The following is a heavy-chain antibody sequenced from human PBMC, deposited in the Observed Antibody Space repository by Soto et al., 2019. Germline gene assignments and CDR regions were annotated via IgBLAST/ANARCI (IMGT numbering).Heavy chain of an antibody. V-gene: IGHV3-23*01. Sequence: EAQLLESGGGLVQPGGSLRLSCAASGFAFSNFAMSWVRQAPGKGLEWVSAIGSGSRGTHYAESVEDRFTISRDDSKNTLYLQLTSLTAAATAVYYCAAPRAAVPHTRSFDPWGQGTPVTVSP. CDR3: AAPRAAVPHTRSFDP. J-gene: IGHJ5*02. CDR2: IGSGSRGT. D-gene: IGHD6-13*01. CDR1: GFAFSNFA.